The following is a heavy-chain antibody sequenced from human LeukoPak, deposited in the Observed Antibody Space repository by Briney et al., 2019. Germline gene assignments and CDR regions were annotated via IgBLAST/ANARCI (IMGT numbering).Heavy chain of an antibody. J-gene: IGHJ3*02. CDR1: GGSISSYY. Sequence: PSETLSLTCTVSGGSISSYYWSWIRQPPGKGLEWIGYIYYSGSTNYNPSLKSRVTISVDRSKNQFSLKLSSVTAADTAVYYCARGVAAAGSLHAFDIWGQGTMVTVSS. CDR3: ARGVAAAGSLHAFDI. V-gene: IGHV4-59*12. D-gene: IGHD6-13*01. CDR2: IYYSGST.